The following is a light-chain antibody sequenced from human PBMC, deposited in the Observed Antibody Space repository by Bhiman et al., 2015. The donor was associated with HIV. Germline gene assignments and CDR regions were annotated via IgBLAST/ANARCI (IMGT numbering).Light chain of an antibody. CDR1: SSDVGGYNY. V-gene: IGLV2-14*03. J-gene: IGLJ1*01. Sequence: QSALTQPASVSGSPGQSITISCTGTSSDVGGYNYVSWYQQHPGKVPKLMIYDVSNRPSGVSNRFSGSKSGNTATLTIAGTQTMDEADYYCQAWDSSTYVFGTGTTVTVL. CDR3: QAWDSSTYV. CDR2: DVS.